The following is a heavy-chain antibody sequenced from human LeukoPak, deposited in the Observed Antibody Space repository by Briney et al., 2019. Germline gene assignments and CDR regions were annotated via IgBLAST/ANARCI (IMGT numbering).Heavy chain of an antibody. J-gene: IGHJ4*02. Sequence: GGSLRLSCTASGFTFGEYAMSWFRQAPGKGLEWVGFMRSKAYGGTTEYAASVKARFTISRDDSKSIAYLQMNSLNPEATAVYYCTQRRLAVAGSPFDYWGQGHLVTVSS. D-gene: IGHD6-19*01. CDR2: MRSKAYGGTT. CDR3: TQRRLAVAGSPFDY. CDR1: GFTFGEYA. V-gene: IGHV3-49*03.